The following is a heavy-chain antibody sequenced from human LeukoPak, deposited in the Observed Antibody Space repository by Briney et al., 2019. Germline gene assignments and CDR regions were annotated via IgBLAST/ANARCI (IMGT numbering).Heavy chain of an antibody. CDR1: GFTFRNYW. CDR3: ARSYGSGVPTSY. D-gene: IGHD6-19*01. Sequence: PGGSLRLSCAASGFTFRNYWMHWVRQAPGKGLVWISHISDDGRLTDYAGSVKGRFTISRDNAKNTLHLQMNSLRAEDTAVYYCARSYGSGVPTSYWGQGTLVTVSS. J-gene: IGHJ4*02. CDR2: ISDDGRLT. V-gene: IGHV3-74*01.